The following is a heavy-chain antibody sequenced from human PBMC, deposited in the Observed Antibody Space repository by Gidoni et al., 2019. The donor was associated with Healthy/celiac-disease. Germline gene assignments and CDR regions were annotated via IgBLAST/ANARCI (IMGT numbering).Heavy chain of an antibody. CDR2: IYYSGST. CDR3: ARATTVTTPHFDY. V-gene: IGHV4-59*01. CDR1: GGPISSYY. D-gene: IGHD4-17*01. Sequence: QVQLQESGPGLVKPSETLSLTCPVSGGPISSYYWSWIRQPPGKGLEWIGYIYYSGSTNYNPSLKSRVTISVDTSKNQFSLKLSSVTAADTAVYYCARATTVTTPHFDYWGQGTLVTVSS. J-gene: IGHJ4*02.